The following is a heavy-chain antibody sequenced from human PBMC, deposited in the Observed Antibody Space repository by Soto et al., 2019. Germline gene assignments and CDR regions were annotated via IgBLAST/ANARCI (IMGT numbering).Heavy chain of an antibody. J-gene: IGHJ4*02. CDR1: GGTFSSYA. CDR2: IIPIVGTA. Sequence: QVQLVQSGAEVKKPGASVKVSCKASGGTFSSYAIIWVRQAPGQGLEWMGVIIPIVGTANYAQKFQGRVTITLDESPSTAYMERSSLRSEDTAVYYCARARGYSYGYGDFDYWGPGTMVTVSS. CDR3: ARARGYSYGYGDFDY. V-gene: IGHV1-69*01. D-gene: IGHD5-18*01.